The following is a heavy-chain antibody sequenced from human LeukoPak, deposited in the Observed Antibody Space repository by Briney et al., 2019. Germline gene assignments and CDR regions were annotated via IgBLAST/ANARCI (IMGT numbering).Heavy chain of an antibody. V-gene: IGHV4-61*02. CDR1: GGSISSGSYY. CDR3: ARDLPDYDSSGYITH. CDR2: IYTSGST. Sequence: PSETLSLTCTVSGGSISSGSYYWSWIRQPAGKGLEWIGRIYTSGSTNYNPSLKSRVTISVDTSKNQFSLKLSSVTAADTAVYYCARDLPDYDSSGYITHWGQGTLVTVSS. J-gene: IGHJ4*02. D-gene: IGHD3-22*01.